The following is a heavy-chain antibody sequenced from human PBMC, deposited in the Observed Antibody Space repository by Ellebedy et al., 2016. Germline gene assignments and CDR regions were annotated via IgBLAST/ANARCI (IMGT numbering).Heavy chain of an antibody. J-gene: IGHJ2*01. D-gene: IGHD3-3*01. CDR3: ARDLRSFDL. V-gene: IGHV3-7*03. CDR1: GFTFSRDW. CDR2: INQDGSNT. Sequence: GESLKISCAASGFTFSRDWMTWVRRVPGKGLEWVGNINQDGSNTYYGDSVKGRFTISRDNAWNSLYLQMHNLRVDDTAVYYCARDLRSFDLWGRGTLVSVSS.